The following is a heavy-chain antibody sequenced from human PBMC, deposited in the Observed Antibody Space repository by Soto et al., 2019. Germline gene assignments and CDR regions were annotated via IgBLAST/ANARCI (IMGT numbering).Heavy chain of an antibody. D-gene: IGHD3-10*01. CDR3: VSERGYGHASVPYS. Sequence: QAQLVESGGGVVQPGSSLRLSCAASGFAFSSYGMYWVRQAPGTGLEWVAVISYDGSLQHYADSVKGRFTISRDNSKTLVLLQMSSLRAEATAVYYWVSERGYGHASVPYSWGQGTLVSVSS. CDR2: ISYDGSLQ. CDR1: GFAFSSYG. J-gene: IGHJ4*02. V-gene: IGHV3-30*03.